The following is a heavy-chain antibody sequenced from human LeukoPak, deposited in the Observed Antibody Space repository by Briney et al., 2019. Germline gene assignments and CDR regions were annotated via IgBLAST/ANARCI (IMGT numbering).Heavy chain of an antibody. CDR2: INPNSGGT. J-gene: IGHJ6*02. CDR3: ARAPNYYDFWSGYYYYYGMDV. V-gene: IGHV1-2*02. CDR1: GYTFTAYY. Sequence: ASVKVSCKASGYTFTAYYMHWVRQAPGQGLEWMGWINPNSGGTNYAQKFQGRVTMTRDTSISTAYMELSRLRSDDTAVYYCARAPNYYDFWSGYYYYYGMDVWGRGTTVTVSS. D-gene: IGHD3-3*01.